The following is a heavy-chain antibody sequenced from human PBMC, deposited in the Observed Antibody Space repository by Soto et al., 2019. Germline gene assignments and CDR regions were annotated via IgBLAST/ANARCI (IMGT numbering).Heavy chain of an antibody. Sequence: GGSLRLSCAASRFTFSAYWMSWVRQAPGKGLEWVANINRDGSEKYYVDSVKGRFTTSRDNAKNSLYLQMNSLRAEDTAVYYCARDRESSSWFDYWGQGTLVTVSS. V-gene: IGHV3-7*01. J-gene: IGHJ4*02. D-gene: IGHD6-13*01. CDR1: RFTFSAYW. CDR3: ARDRESSSWFDY. CDR2: INRDGSEK.